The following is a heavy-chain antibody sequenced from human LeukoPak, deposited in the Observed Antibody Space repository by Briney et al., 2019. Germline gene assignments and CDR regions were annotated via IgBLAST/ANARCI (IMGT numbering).Heavy chain of an antibody. J-gene: IGHJ5*02. CDR2: IYYSGST. Sequence: SETLSLTCTVSGDSISSGGYYWSWIRQHPGKGLEWIGYIYYSGSTYYNPSLKSRVTISVDTSKNQFSLKLSSVTAADTAVYYCARDIVHKWFDPWGQGTLVTVSS. V-gene: IGHV4-31*03. D-gene: IGHD2-8*01. CDR1: GDSISSGGYY. CDR3: ARDIVHKWFDP.